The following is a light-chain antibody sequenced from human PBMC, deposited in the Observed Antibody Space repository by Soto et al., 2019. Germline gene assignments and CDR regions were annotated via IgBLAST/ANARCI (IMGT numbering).Light chain of an antibody. CDR3: QKYETSPYT. J-gene: IGKJ2*01. V-gene: IGKV3-20*01. Sequence: ESVLTQSPGTLSLSPGERATLSCRASQTVIKNYLAWYQRKPGQAPRLLIYGASNRATGIPDRVSGGGSGTDFTLTISRLEPEDSALYYCQKYETSPYTFGQGTKLEIK. CDR2: GAS. CDR1: QTVIKNY.